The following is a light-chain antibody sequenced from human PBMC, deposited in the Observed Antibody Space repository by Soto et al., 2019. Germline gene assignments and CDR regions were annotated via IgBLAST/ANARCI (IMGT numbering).Light chain of an antibody. CDR1: SSDVGGYNY. CDR2: EVS. J-gene: IGLJ3*02. Sequence: QSALTQPASVSGSPGQSITISCTGTSSDVGGYNYVSWYQQHPGKAPKLIIYEVSNRPSGVSNRFSGSKSDNTASLTISGLQAEDEADYYCSSYTNISTRVFGGGTKLTVL. CDR3: SSYTNISTRV. V-gene: IGLV2-14*01.